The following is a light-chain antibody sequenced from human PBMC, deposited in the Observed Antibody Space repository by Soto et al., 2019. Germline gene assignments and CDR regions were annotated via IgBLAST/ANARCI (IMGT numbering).Light chain of an antibody. Sequence: DVVLSQTLLSSPVTLGQPASISCRSSQNLAFSNGDTYLSWLHQRPGQPPRLLIYKVSNRFSGVPDRFSGSGAGTDFTLKISRVEAEDVGVYYCMHLKHVPYTFGQGTKLEIK. CDR2: KVS. CDR1: QNLAFSNGDTY. J-gene: IGKJ2*01. V-gene: IGKV2-24*01. CDR3: MHLKHVPYT.